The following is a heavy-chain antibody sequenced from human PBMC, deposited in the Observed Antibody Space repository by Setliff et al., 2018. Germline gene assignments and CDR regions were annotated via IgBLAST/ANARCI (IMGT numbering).Heavy chain of an antibody. V-gene: IGHV4-30-4*08. J-gene: IGHJ1*01. CDR1: GDSISSGDYF. CDR2: IYHSGSA. D-gene: IGHD3-3*01. Sequence: PSETLSLTCTVSGDSISSGDYFWSWIRQPPGKGLEWIAYIYHSGSAYYNPSLKSRVTTSVDTSKNQFSLHLTSVSAADTAVYYCATVGGRSSDGDHWGQGTLVTVSS. CDR3: ATVGGRSSDGDH.